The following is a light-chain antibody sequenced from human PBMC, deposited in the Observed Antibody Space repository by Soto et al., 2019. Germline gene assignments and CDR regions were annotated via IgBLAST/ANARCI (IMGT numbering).Light chain of an antibody. Sequence: QSALTQPASVSGSPGQSITISCTGTSNDVGGYNYVSWYQQHPGKAPKLMIYDVSNRPSGVSNRFSGSKSANTASLTISGLQTEDESDYYCSSYTGSSTYVFGTGTKVTVL. CDR2: DVS. J-gene: IGLJ1*01. CDR1: SNDVGGYNY. V-gene: IGLV2-14*03. CDR3: SSYTGSSTYV.